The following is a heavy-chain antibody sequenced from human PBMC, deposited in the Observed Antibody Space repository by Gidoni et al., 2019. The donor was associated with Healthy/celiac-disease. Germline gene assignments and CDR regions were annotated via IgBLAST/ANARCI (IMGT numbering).Heavy chain of an antibody. J-gene: IGHJ2*01. V-gene: IGHV3-66*01. CDR2: IYSGGNT. CDR3: ARGPYYYDSSGYPPPDWYFDL. D-gene: IGHD3-22*01. CDR1: GFTVSPTS. Sequence: EVQLVESGGGLVQPGGSLRLSWPASGFTVSPTSMGWVRQAPGKGLEWVSVIYSGGNTHYVDSVKGRFTISRDNSKNTLYLQMNSLRAEDTAVYYCARGPYYYDSSGYPPPDWYFDLWGRGTLVTVSS.